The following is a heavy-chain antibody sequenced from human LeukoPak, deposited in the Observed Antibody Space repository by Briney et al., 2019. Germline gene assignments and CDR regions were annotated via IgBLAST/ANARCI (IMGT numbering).Heavy chain of an antibody. D-gene: IGHD3-22*01. J-gene: IGHJ4*02. CDR3: ARARNDYDTSSFSALDY. Sequence: GRSLRLSCAASGFTFSSYGMHWVRQAPGKGLEWLAVMWYDGSNIYFADPVKGRFAISRDNSKNTLYLQINSLRAEDTAVYYCARARNDYDTSSFSALDYWGQGTLVTVSS. CDR2: MWYDGSNI. V-gene: IGHV3-33*01. CDR1: GFTFSSYG.